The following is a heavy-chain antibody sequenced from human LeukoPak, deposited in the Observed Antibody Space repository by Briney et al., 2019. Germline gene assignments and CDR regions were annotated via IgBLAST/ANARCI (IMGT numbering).Heavy chain of an antibody. V-gene: IGHV4-59*01. Sequence: PSETLSLTCTVSGGSIRSYYWSWLRQPPGKGLEWIGYIYYSGSTNYNPSLKSRVTISVDTSKNQFSLKLSSVTAADTAVYYCARDPYYYDSSGYSSSHAFDIWGQGTMVTVSS. J-gene: IGHJ3*02. CDR3: ARDPYYYDSSGYSSSHAFDI. CDR1: GGSIRSYY. CDR2: IYYSGST. D-gene: IGHD3-22*01.